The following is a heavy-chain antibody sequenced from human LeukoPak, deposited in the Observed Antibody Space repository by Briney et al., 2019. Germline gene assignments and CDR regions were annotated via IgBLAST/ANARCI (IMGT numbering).Heavy chain of an antibody. CDR2: ISANSGNT. D-gene: IGHD3-16*01. CDR3: ARDVNYAFDY. J-gene: IGHJ4*02. Sequence: ASVTVSCTSSGYSFRRNGISWVRQAPGQGLEWMAWISANSGNTNYAQNFQDRVTLTTDTSTSTAYMELRSLRSDDTAVYYCARDVNYAFDYWGQGTLVTVSS. CDR1: GYSFRRNG. V-gene: IGHV1-18*01.